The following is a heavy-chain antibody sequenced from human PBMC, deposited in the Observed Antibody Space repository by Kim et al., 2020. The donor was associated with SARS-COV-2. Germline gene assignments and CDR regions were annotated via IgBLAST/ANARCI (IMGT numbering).Heavy chain of an antibody. D-gene: IGHD3-22*01. J-gene: IGHJ4*02. Sequence: SETLSLTCTVSGGSISSYYWTWIRQPAGKGLEWIGRIYTSGDTNYYPSLKSRVTMSVDTSKNQFSLNLSSVTGADTAVYYCARGIYESSGYYLDYWGQGT. CDR2: IYTSGDT. CDR3: ARGIYESSGYYLDY. CDR1: GGSISSYY. V-gene: IGHV4-4*07.